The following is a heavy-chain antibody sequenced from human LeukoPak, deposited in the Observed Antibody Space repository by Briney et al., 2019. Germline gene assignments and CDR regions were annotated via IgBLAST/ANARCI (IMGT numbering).Heavy chain of an antibody. V-gene: IGHV3-48*04. Sequence: GGSLRLSCAASGFTFSTHRMNWVRQAPGKGLEWVSHIGESSNTMYYADSVEGRFTISRDNAQDSLYLQMNSLRVEDTAVYYCAKDSYYYDSNGSPPFFDYWGQGTLVTVSS. J-gene: IGHJ4*02. CDR2: IGESSNTM. CDR3: AKDSYYYDSNGSPPFFDY. CDR1: GFTFSTHR. D-gene: IGHD3-22*01.